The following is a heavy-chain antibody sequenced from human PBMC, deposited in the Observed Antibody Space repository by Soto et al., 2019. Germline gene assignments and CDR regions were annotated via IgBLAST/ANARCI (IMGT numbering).Heavy chain of an antibody. Sequence: QVQLQESGPGLVKPLGTLSLTCAVSGGSISTSNWWSWVRQPPGKGLEWIGEVYRTGSTNSNPSLESRLTISVAKYMDQVSLTLTPATAAETAVYYCAGASATIAAAAILDCWGQGTLVTVSS. CDR1: GGSISTSNW. CDR2: VYRTGST. CDR3: AGASATIAAAAILDC. J-gene: IGHJ4*02. V-gene: IGHV4-4*02. D-gene: IGHD2-2*01.